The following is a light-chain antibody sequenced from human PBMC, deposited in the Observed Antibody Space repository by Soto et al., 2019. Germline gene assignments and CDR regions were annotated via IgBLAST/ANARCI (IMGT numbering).Light chain of an antibody. CDR2: EVN. Sequence: QSVLTQSASVSGSPGQSITISCTGSSSDVGGYNYVSWYQQHPDKAPKLIIFEVNSRPSGVSHRFSGSKSGNTASLTISGLQTEDEADYYCSSYTSTSSLYVFGSGTKVTVL. CDR3: SSYTSTSSLYV. V-gene: IGLV2-14*01. J-gene: IGLJ1*01. CDR1: SSDVGGYNY.